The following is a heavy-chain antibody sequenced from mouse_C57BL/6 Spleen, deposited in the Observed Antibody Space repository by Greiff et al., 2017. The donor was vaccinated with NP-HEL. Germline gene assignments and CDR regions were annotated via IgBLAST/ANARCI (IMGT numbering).Heavy chain of an antibody. CDR2: ISSGSSPI. D-gene: IGHD1-1*01. CDR1: GFTFSDYG. Sequence: EVQRVESGGGLVKPGGSLKLSCAASGFTFSDYGMHWVRQAPEKGLEWVAYISSGSSPIYYADTVKGRFTISRDNAKNTLFLQRTSLKSEDTAMYYCARPYYYGSPYYFDYWGQGTTLTVSS. V-gene: IGHV5-17*01. CDR3: ARPYYYGSPYYFDY. J-gene: IGHJ2*01.